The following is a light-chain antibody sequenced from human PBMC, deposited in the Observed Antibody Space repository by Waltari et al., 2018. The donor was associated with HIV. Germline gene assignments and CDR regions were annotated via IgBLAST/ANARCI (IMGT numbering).Light chain of an antibody. CDR2: SNK. J-gene: IGLJ3*02. Sequence: QSVLTQPSSASGTPGQRVALSCSGSSSNLESNTVNWYQQLPGTAPKLLVYSNKQRPSGVPDRISGSKSGTSASLAISGLQSEDEADYYCAAWDDSLNGWVFGGGTKLTVL. CDR1: SSNLESNT. V-gene: IGLV1-44*01. CDR3: AAWDDSLNGWV.